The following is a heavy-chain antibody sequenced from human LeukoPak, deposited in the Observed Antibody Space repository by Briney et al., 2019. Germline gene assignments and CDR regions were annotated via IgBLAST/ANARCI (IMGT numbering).Heavy chain of an antibody. Sequence: GGALKLSCPAPGFTFRTYWMAWFGRAPGKGVKWVANINPGGSAKYYVDSVKGRFTISRDDAKTSLYLQMDSLRAEDTAVYSCARWGLAYTIDYWGQGTLVTVSS. CDR2: INPGGSAK. CDR3: ARWGLAYTIDY. V-gene: IGHV3-7*01. D-gene: IGHD2-21*01. J-gene: IGHJ4*02. CDR1: GFTFRTYW.